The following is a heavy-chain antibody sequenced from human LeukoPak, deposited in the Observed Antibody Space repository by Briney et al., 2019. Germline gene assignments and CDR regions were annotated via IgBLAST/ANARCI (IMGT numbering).Heavy chain of an antibody. CDR3: AREPPRGDPYYYYYYYGMDV. CDR2: ISAYNGNT. D-gene: IGHD4-17*01. J-gene: IGHJ6*02. Sequence: ASVKVSCKASGYTFTSYGISWVRQAPGQGLEWMGWISAYNGNTNYARKLQGRVTMTTDTSTSTAYMELRSLRSDDTAVYYCAREPPRGDPYYYYYYYGMDVWGQGTTVTVSS. V-gene: IGHV1-18*01. CDR1: GYTFTSYG.